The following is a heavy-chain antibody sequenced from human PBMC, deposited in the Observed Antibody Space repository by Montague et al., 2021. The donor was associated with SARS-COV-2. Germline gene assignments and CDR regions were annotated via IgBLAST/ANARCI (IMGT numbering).Heavy chain of an antibody. D-gene: IGHD3-9*01. CDR2: ITSSGCTI. CDR3: ARDLRDYDILTGYL. V-gene: IGHV3-48*03. CDR1: GFTLSSYE. J-gene: IGHJ4*02. Sequence: SLRLSCAASGFTLSSYEMNWVCQAPGKGLEWVSYITSSGCTIYYADSVKGRFTISRDNAKNSLFLQMNSLRAEDTAVYYCARDLRDYDILTGYLWGQGTLVTVSS.